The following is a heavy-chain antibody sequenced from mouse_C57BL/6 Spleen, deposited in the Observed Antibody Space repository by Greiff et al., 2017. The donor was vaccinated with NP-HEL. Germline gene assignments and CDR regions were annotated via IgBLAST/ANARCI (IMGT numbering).Heavy chain of an antibody. CDR3: ARHEGYPDFYALDY. D-gene: IGHD2-3*01. CDR1: GFTFSSYA. V-gene: IGHV5-4*01. J-gene: IGHJ4*01. Sequence: EVQGVESGGGLVKPGGSLKLSCAASGFTFSSYAMSWVRQTPEKRLEWVATISDGGSYTYYPDNVKGRFTISRDNAKNNLYLQMSHLKSEDTAMYYCARHEGYPDFYALDYWGQGTSGTVSS. CDR2: ISDGGSYT.